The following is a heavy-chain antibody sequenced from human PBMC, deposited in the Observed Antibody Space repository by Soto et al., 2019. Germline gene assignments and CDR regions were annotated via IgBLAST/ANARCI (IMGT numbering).Heavy chain of an antibody. CDR2: IYYSGST. D-gene: IGHD2-15*01. CDR3: ARVSIVVVVAATRFDP. J-gene: IGHJ5*02. CDR1: GGSISSGGYY. V-gene: IGHV4-31*03. Sequence: KPSETLSLTCTVSGGSISSGGYYWSWIRQHPGKGLEWIGYIYYSGSTYYEPSLKSRVTISVDTSKNQFSLKLNSVTAADTAVYYCARVSIVVVVAATRFDPWGQGTLVTVSS.